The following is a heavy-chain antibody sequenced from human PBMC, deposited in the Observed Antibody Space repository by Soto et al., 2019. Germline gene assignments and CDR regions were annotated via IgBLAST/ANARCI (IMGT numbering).Heavy chain of an antibody. CDR1: GGSFSGYY. Sequence: SETLSLTCAVYGGSFSGYYWSWIRQPPGKGLEWIGEINHSGSTNYNPSLKSRVTISVDTSKNQFSLKLSSVTAADTAVYYCARAPDYPNAFDIRGQGTMVTVSS. D-gene: IGHD4-17*01. CDR2: INHSGST. V-gene: IGHV4-34*01. J-gene: IGHJ3*02. CDR3: ARAPDYPNAFDI.